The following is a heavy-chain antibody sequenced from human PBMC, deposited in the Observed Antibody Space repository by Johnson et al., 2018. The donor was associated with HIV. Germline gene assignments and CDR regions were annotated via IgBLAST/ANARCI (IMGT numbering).Heavy chain of an antibody. CDR2: ISYDGSNK. D-gene: IGHD5-18*01. V-gene: IGHV3-30-3*01. Sequence: QVQLVESGGGVVQPGRSLRLSCAASGFTFSSYAMHWVRQAPGKGLEWVAVISYDGSNKYYADSVKGRFTISRDNSKNTLYLQRNSLRAEDTAVYYCARERTYLVTAMVDAFDIWGQGTMVTVSS. CDR1: GFTFSSYA. CDR3: ARERTYLVTAMVDAFDI. J-gene: IGHJ3*02.